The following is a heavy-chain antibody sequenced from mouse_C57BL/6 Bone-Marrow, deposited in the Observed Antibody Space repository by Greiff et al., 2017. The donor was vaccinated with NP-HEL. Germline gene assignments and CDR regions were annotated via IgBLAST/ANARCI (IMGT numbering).Heavy chain of an antibody. Sequence: QVQLQQSGAELVKPGASVKISCKASGYAFSSYWMNWVKQRPGKGLEWIGQIYPGDGDTNYNGKFKGKATLTADKSAGTAYMQLSSLTSEDSAVDFCARFPPYYYVSSYLYFDVWGTGTTVTVSS. J-gene: IGHJ1*03. D-gene: IGHD1-1*01. CDR2: IYPGDGDT. CDR1: GYAFSSYW. CDR3: ARFPPYYYVSSYLYFDV. V-gene: IGHV1-80*01.